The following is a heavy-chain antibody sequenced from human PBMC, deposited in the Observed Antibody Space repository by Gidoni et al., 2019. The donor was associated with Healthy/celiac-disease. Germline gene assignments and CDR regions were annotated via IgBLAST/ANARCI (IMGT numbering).Heavy chain of an antibody. CDR1: GGTFSSYA. CDR2: IIPIFGTA. Sequence: QVQLVQSGAEVKKPGSSVKVSCKASGGTFSSYATSWVRQAPGQGLEWMGGIIPIFGTANYAQKFQGRVTITADESTSTAYMELSSLRSEDTAVYYCARDSVLMVYAGFWAFDYWGQGTLVTVSS. J-gene: IGHJ4*02. D-gene: IGHD2-8*01. CDR3: ARDSVLMVYAGFWAFDY. V-gene: IGHV1-69*01.